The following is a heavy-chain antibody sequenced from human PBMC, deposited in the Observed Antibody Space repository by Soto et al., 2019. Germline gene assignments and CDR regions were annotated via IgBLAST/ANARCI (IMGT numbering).Heavy chain of an antibody. D-gene: IGHD3-10*01. CDR1: GGSISSYY. CDR3: ASMGYHYGSGSYPLDY. J-gene: IGHJ4*02. CDR2: MYNSGST. Sequence: QVQLQESGPGLVKPSETLSLTCTVSGGSISSYYWTWIRQPPGKGLEWIGFMYNSGSTHYNPSLKSRVPISLDPSKDQFSRNLSSVTAADTAVYYCASMGYHYGSGSYPLDYWGQGTLVTVSS. V-gene: IGHV4-59*08.